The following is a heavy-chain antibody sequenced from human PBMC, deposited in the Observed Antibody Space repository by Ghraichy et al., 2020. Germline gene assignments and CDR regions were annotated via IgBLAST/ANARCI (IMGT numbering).Heavy chain of an antibody. D-gene: IGHD2-2*02. CDR2: IIPIFGTA. Sequence: SVKVSCKASGGTFSSYAISWVRQAPGQGLEWMGGIIPIFGTANYAQKFQGRVTITADESTSTAYMELSSLRSEDTAVYYCARGGTADYCSSTSCYTGTDYYYMDVWGKGTTVTVSS. V-gene: IGHV1-69*13. CDR1: GGTFSSYA. CDR3: ARGGTADYCSSTSCYTGTDYYYMDV. J-gene: IGHJ6*03.